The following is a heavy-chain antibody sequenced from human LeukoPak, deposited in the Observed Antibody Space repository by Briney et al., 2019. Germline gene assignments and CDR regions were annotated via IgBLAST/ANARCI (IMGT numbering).Heavy chain of an antibody. D-gene: IGHD2-21*02. CDR1: QFTFSSYG. CDR2: ISYDGHVN. Sequence: GGSLRLSFAGPQFTFSSYGMHWVRQAPGKGLEWLAAISYDGHVNYYADSVKGRFTISRDNSRNTVYLQMNSLRAEDTAVYYCAKPYLCSGDCHFDSWGQGTLVTVSS. J-gene: IGHJ4*02. V-gene: IGHV3-30*18. CDR3: AKPYLCSGDCHFDS.